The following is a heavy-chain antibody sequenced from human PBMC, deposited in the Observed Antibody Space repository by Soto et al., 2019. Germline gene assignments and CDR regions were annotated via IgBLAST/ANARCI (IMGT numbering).Heavy chain of an antibody. D-gene: IGHD2-2*01. CDR1: GYSFTSNW. CDR2: INPADSDI. J-gene: IGHJ4*02. V-gene: IGHV5-51*01. Sequence: PGESLKIACDASGYSFTSNWIGWVRQMHGRGLEWMGIINPADSDITYSPSFQGQVTISADKSISTVYLQWSSLQASDTAMYYCAIHSREEKGWTIRRLDYWGQGTLVTVS. CDR3: AIHSREEKGWTIRRLDY.